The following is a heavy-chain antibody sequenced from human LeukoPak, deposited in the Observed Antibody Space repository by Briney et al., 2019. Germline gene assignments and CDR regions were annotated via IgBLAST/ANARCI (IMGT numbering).Heavy chain of an antibody. D-gene: IGHD2-2*01. CDR3: ARTSQYQPLTTHDAFDI. CDR1: GGSISSYY. CDR2: IYYSGST. J-gene: IGHJ3*02. Sequence: SETLSLTCTVSGGSISSYYWSWIRQPPGKGLEWIGYIYYSGSTNYNPSLKSRVTISVDTSKNQFSLKLSSVTAADTAVYYCARTSQYQPLTTHDAFDIWGQGTMVTVSS. V-gene: IGHV4-59*08.